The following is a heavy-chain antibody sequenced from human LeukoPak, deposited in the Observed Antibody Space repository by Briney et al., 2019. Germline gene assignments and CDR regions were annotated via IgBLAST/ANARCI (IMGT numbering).Heavy chain of an antibody. D-gene: IGHD1-26*01. V-gene: IGHV1-18*01. J-gene: IGHJ6*02. CDR2: ISAYNGNT. Sequence: ASVKVSFTASGYTFTIYGISWVRQAPGQGLEWMGWISAYNGNTNYAQKLQGRVTMTTDTSTSTAYMELRSLRSEDTAVYYCAREDSPTSYGMDVWGQGTTVTVSS. CDR3: AREDSPTSYGMDV. CDR1: GYTFTIYG.